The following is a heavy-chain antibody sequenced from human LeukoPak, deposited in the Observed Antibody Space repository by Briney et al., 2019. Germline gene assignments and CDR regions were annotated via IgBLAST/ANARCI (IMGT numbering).Heavy chain of an antibody. V-gene: IGHV3-7*03. D-gene: IGHD1-26*01. CDR3: ARDKVLLAVSQIVGAFPYYFDY. CDR2: IKEDGSEK. Sequence: GGSLRLSCAASGLNFSSRWMNWVRQAPGQGLEWVASIKEDGSEKHYVDSVKGRFTISRDNGKNSLYLQMNSLRAEDTAVYYCARDKVLLAVSQIVGAFPYYFDYWGQGTLVTVSS. J-gene: IGHJ4*02. CDR1: GLNFSSRW.